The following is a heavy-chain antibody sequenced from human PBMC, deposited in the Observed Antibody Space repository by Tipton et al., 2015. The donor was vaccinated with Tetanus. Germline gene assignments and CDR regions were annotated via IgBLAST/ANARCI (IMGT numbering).Heavy chain of an antibody. CDR3: ARDRGDYIYYGMDV. V-gene: IGHV1-2*02. Sequence: QMQLVQSGAEMKKPGASVKVSCKASGYTFTGYYIYWVRQAPGQWLEWMGWIDPNSGGTVYAQKFQGRVTMTRDTSISTAYMELSSLRSDDTAVYYCARDRGDYIYYGMDVWGPGTTVTVS. CDR2: IDPNSGGT. J-gene: IGHJ6*02. CDR1: GYTFTGYY. D-gene: IGHD3-16*01.